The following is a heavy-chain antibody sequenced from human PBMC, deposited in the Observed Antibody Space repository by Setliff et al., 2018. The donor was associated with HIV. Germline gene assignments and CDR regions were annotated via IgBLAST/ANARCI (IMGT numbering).Heavy chain of an antibody. D-gene: IGHD1-1*01. V-gene: IGHV4-61*09. CDR1: GDSISSSSYY. J-gene: IGHJ6*03. CDR3: ARGDFWNEAPAYHYMDV. CDR2: IYTSGNA. Sequence: SETLSLTCTVSGDSISSSSYYWSWIRQPAGKELEWIGHIYTSGNANYNPSLRSRVTISVDTSKNQFSLKLTSVTAADTAVYYCARGDFWNEAPAYHYMDVWGIGTKVTVSS.